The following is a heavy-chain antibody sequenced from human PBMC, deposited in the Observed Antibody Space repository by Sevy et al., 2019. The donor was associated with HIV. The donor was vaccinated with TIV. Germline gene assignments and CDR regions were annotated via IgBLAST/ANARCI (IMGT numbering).Heavy chain of an antibody. CDR3: ARDRAPFDP. CDR2: IYYSGNT. CDR1: GGSISSGDYY. J-gene: IGHJ5*02. Sequence: SETLSLTCTVSGGSISSGDYYWSWIRQPPGKGLEWIGYIYYSGNTYYNPSLKSRVNISLDTSKNQFSLKLSSVTVADTAVYYCARDRAPFDPWGQGTLVTVSS. V-gene: IGHV4-30-4*01.